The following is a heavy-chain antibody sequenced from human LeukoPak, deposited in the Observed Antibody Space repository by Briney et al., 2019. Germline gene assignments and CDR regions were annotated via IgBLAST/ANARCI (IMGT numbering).Heavy chain of an antibody. D-gene: IGHD6-19*01. V-gene: IGHV3-21*01. Sequence: PGGSLRLSCAASGFTFSSYSMNWVRQAPGKGLEWVSSISSSSSYIYYADSVKGRLTISRDNAKNSLYLQMDSLRAEDTAVYYCARGDSGWFRDYWGQGTLVTVSS. J-gene: IGHJ4*02. CDR2: ISSSSSYI. CDR1: GFTFSSYS. CDR3: ARGDSGWFRDY.